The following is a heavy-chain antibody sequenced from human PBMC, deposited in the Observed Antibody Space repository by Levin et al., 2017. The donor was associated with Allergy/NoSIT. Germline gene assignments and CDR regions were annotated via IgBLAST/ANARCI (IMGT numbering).Heavy chain of an antibody. D-gene: IGHD3-9*01. CDR2: IYYSGST. Sequence: PSETLSLTCTVSGGSISSYYWSWIRQPPGKGLEWIGYIYYSGSTNYNPSLKSRVTISVDTSKNQFSLKLSSVTAADTAVYYCARAPYYDILTGYYQDWYFDRWGRGTLVTVSS. CDR3: ARAPYYDILTGYYQDWYFDR. V-gene: IGHV4-59*01. CDR1: GGSISSYY. J-gene: IGHJ2*01.